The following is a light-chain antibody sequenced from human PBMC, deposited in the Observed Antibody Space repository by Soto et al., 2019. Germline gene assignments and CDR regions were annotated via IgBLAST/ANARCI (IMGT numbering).Light chain of an antibody. J-gene: IGKJ5*01. CDR3: QQYSNWPPIT. CDR2: GAS. V-gene: IGKV3D-15*01. Sequence: EIVMTQSPATLSVSPGERATLSCRASQSVGSNLAWYQQKHGQAPRLLIYGASTRATDIPARFSGSGSGTEFTLTISSLESEDFAGDYCQQYSNWPPITFGQGTRLEIK. CDR1: QSVGSN.